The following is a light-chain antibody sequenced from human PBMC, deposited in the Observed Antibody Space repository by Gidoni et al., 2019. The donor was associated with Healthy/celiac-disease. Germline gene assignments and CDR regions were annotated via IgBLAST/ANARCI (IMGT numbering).Light chain of an antibody. CDR3: QQRAT. CDR1: QDISNY. Sequence: DIQMNQSPSSLSASVGDRVTITCQASQDISNYLNWYQQKPGKAPKLLIYDASNLETGVPSRFSGSGSGTDFTFTISSLQPEDIATYYCQQRATFGQGTKLEIK. J-gene: IGKJ2*01. V-gene: IGKV1-33*01. CDR2: DAS.